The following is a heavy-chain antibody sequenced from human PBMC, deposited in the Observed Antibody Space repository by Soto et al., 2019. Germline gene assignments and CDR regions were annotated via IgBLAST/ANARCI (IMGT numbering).Heavy chain of an antibody. V-gene: IGHV3-23*01. CDR2: ISGFGGTT. J-gene: IGHJ6*02. CDR1: GFTFANYA. D-gene: IGHD2-15*01. Sequence: GGSLRLSCAASGFTFANYALTWVRQAPGKGLEWVSSISGFGGTTYYADSVKGRFTIFRDFSKSTVYMQMNSLRAEETAFYYFAKSPGPGSSMPISGMDDWGQETSLTISS. CDR3: AKSPGPGSSMPISGMDD.